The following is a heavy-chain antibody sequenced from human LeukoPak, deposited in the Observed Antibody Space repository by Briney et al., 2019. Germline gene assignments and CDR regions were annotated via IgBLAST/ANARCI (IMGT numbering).Heavy chain of an antibody. J-gene: IGHJ4*02. V-gene: IGHV5-10-1*01. CDR2: IDPSDSYT. Sequence: GESLKISCKGSGYSFTSYWITWVRQMPGKGLEWMGRIDPSDSYTNYSPSFQGHVTISADKSISTAYLQWSGLRASDTAMYYCARGVMIRGVRYYFDYWGQGTLVTVSS. CDR1: GYSFTSYW. D-gene: IGHD3-10*01. CDR3: ARGVMIRGVRYYFDY.